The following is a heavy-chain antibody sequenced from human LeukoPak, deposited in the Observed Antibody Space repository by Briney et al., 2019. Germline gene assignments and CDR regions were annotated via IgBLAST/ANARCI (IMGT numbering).Heavy chain of an antibody. D-gene: IGHD2-21*02. V-gene: IGHV3-23*01. CDR1: GFTFNSYA. CDR3: AKTLRSGDWYFDY. Sequence: GGSLRLSCVPSGFTFNSYAMSWVRQAPGQGLEWVSTISVTGSSTYYADSVKGRFTTSRDNSKNTLNLQMNGLRVEDTAVCYCAKTLRSGDWYFDYWGQGTLVTVSS. CDR2: ISVTGSST. J-gene: IGHJ4*02.